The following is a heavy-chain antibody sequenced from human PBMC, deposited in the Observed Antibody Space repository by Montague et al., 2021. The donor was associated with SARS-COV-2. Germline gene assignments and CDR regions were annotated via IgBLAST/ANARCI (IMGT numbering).Heavy chain of an antibody. CDR1: GGSITGYY. J-gene: IGHJ3*02. CDR2: IYDGGAV. D-gene: IGHD4-23*01. Sequence: SETPSLTCTVSGGSITGYYWSWLRRSPGKGLEWIAYIYDGGAVNXNPSLGSRVTISTDTSKSQLSLKVNSVTAADTAVYYCVRDHPYGGPRGAYDIWGQGTVVTVSS. CDR3: VRDHPYGGPRGAYDI. V-gene: IGHV4-59*01.